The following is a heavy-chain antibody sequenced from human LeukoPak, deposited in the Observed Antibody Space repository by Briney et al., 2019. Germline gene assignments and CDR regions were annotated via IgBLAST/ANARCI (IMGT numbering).Heavy chain of an antibody. Sequence: GGSLRLSCAASGFTFSTYAMTWVRQAPGKGLEWVSTITSNGGSSYYADSVKGRFTISRDNSKNTLYLQMNSLRAEDTAVYYCSKVRGSGVYEQSDYWGQGTQVTVSS. CDR1: GFTFSTYA. D-gene: IGHD5/OR15-5a*01. V-gene: IGHV3-23*01. J-gene: IGHJ4*02. CDR2: ITSNGGSS. CDR3: SKVRGSGVYEQSDY.